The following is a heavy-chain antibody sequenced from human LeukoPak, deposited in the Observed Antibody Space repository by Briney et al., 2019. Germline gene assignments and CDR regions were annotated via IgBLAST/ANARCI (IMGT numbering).Heavy chain of an antibody. CDR2: IITNYGTT. D-gene: IGHD3-3*01. V-gene: IGHV1-69*13. CDR1: GGTFSNYA. J-gene: IGHJ4*02. Sequence: ASVKVSCKASGGTFSNYAISWVRQAPGQGLEWMGGIITNYGTTNYAQKYQGRVTITADESTTTVYMELSSLGSEDTAVYYCARPRTYYDFWRGYPPFDYWGQGTLVTVSS. CDR3: ARPRTYYDFWRGYPPFDY.